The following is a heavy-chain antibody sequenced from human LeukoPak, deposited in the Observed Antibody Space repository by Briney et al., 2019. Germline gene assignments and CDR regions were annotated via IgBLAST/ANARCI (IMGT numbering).Heavy chain of an antibody. CDR2: ISGSGGST. V-gene: IGHV3-23*01. D-gene: IGHD5-18*01. Sequence: GGSLRLSCAASGFTFSSYAMSWVRQAPGKGLEWVSAISGSGGSTYYADSVKGRFTISRDNSKNTLYLQMNSLRAEDTAAYYCARFRTAMQLWKGYYFDYWGQGTLVTVSS. J-gene: IGHJ4*02. CDR1: GFTFSSYA. CDR3: ARFRTAMQLWKGYYFDY.